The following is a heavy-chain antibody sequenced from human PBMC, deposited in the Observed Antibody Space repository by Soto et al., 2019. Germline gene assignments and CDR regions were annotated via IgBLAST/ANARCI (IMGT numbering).Heavy chain of an antibody. CDR1: GYTFTSYD. D-gene: IGHD2-8*01. V-gene: IGHV1-46*01. J-gene: IGHJ6*02. Sequence: ASVKVSCKASGYTFTSYDMHWVRQAPGQGLEWMGIINPSGGSTSYAQKFQGRVTMTRDTSTSTVYMELSSLRSEDTAVYYCAREVLMVYARYVMGHYGMDVWGQGTTVTVSS. CDR3: AREVLMVYARYVMGHYGMDV. CDR2: INPSGGST.